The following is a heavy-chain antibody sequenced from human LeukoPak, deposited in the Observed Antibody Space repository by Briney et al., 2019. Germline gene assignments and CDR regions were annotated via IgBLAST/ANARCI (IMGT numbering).Heavy chain of an antibody. CDR1: GGSISSSSYY. CDR3: ARHWDV. V-gene: IGHV4-39*01. CDR2: IYYSGST. J-gene: IGHJ6*04. Sequence: PSETLSLTCTVSGGSISSSSYYWGWIRQPPGKGLEWIGSIYYSGSTYYKPSLKSRVTISVDTSKNQFSLKLSSLTAADTAVYYCARHWDVWGKGTTVTVSS.